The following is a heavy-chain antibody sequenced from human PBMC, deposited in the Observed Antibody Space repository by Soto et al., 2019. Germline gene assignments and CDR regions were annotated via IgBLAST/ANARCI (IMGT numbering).Heavy chain of an antibody. CDR2: IYYSGST. CDR3: ATVGPYTSGWFRFDY. Sequence: SETLSLTCTVSGGSISSSSYYWGWIRQPPGKGLEWIGSIYYSGSTYYNPSLKSRVTISVDTSKNQFSLKLTSVTAADTAVYYCATVGPYTSGWFRFDYWGQGTLVTVSS. V-gene: IGHV4-39*01. J-gene: IGHJ4*02. CDR1: GGSISSSSYY. D-gene: IGHD6-19*01.